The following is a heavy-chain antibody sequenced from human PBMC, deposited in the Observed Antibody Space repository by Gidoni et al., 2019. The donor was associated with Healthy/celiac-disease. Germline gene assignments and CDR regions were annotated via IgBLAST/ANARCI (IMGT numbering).Heavy chain of an antibody. V-gene: IGHV4-61*01. Sequence: PGLVKPSETLSLTCTVSGGSVSSGSYYWSWIRPPPGKGLEWIGYIYYSGSTNDNPSLKSRVTISVDTSKNQFSLKLSSVTAADTAVYYCARDSGQWLVNAFDIWGQGTMVTVSS. CDR1: GGSVSSGSYY. J-gene: IGHJ3*02. CDR3: ARDSGQWLVNAFDI. CDR2: IYYSGST. D-gene: IGHD6-19*01.